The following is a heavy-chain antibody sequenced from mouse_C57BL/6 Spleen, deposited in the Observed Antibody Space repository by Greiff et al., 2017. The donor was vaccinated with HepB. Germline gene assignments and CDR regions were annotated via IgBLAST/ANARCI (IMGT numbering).Heavy chain of an antibody. D-gene: IGHD1-1*02. CDR2: IWRGGST. J-gene: IGHJ4*01. Sequence: VQLQQSGPGLVQPSQSLSITCPVSGFSLTSYGVHWVRQSPGKGLEWLGVIWRGGSTDYNAAFISSLSISKDNSKSQVFFKMNSRQADDTAIYYCARKGYCYGYAMDYWGQGTSVTVSS. CDR3: ARKGYCYGYAMDY. V-gene: IGHV2-2*01. CDR1: GFSLTSYG.